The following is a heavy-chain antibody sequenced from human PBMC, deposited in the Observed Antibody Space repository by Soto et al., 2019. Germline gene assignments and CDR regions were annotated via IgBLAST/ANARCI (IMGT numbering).Heavy chain of an antibody. D-gene: IGHD3-3*01. V-gene: IGHV3-53*01. CDR1: GFILSDYN. Sequence: GSLRLSCAASGFILSDYNMSWVRQAPGKGLEWVSVIYSGGSTYYADSVKGRFTISRDNSKNTLYLQMNSLRAEDTAVYYCARVFWSGYYFDYWGQGTLVTVSS. CDR2: IYSGGST. CDR3: ARVFWSGYYFDY. J-gene: IGHJ4*02.